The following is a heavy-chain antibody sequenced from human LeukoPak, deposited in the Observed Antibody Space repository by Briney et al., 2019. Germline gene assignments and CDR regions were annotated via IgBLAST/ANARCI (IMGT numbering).Heavy chain of an antibody. D-gene: IGHD6-13*01. V-gene: IGHV4-61*01. J-gene: IGHJ5*02. Sequence: KPSETLSLTCTVSGGSVRSDSYYWSWIRQPPGKGLEWIGYVYYSGSTNYNPSLKSRVTISVDTSKNQFSLKLRSVTAADTAVYYCVRDSRIAAATNNWFDPWGQGTLVIVSS. CDR1: GGSVRSDSYY. CDR3: VRDSRIAAATNNWFDP. CDR2: VYYSGST.